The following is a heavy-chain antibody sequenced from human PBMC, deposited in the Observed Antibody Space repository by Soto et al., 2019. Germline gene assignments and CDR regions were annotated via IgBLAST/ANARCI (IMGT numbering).Heavy chain of an antibody. D-gene: IGHD4-17*01. CDR1: GFSLSNARMG. J-gene: IGHJ3*02. CDR3: ARIKGYSDSRSLAFDI. CDR2: IFSSDDK. Sequence: QVTLKESGPVLVKPTETLTLTCTVSGFSLSNARMGVSWIRQSPGKALEWLAHIFSSDDKSYSTFLKSRLTISKDTSKSQVVLTLTNMEPMDTATYYCARIKGYSDSRSLAFDIWGQGIMVTVSS. V-gene: IGHV2-26*01.